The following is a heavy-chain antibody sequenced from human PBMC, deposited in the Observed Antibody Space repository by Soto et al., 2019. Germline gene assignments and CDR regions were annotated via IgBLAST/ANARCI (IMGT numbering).Heavy chain of an antibody. CDR1: GYTFTGYY. CDR3: ARAVVVVAARLEAFDI. D-gene: IGHD2-15*01. V-gene: IGHV1-2*04. CDR2: INPNSGGT. J-gene: IGHJ3*02. Sequence: QVQLVQSGAEVKKPGASVKVSCKASGYTFTGYYMHWVRQAPGQGLEWMGWINPNSGGTNYAQKFQGWVTMTRDTSISTAYVELSRLRSDDTAVYYCARAVVVVAARLEAFDIWGQGTMVTVSS.